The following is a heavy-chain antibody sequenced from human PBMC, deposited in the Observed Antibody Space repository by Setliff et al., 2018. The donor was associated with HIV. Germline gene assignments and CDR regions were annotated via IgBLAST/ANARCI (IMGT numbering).Heavy chain of an antibody. J-gene: IGHJ5*02. CDR2: IFSSGST. D-gene: IGHD3-10*01. CDR3: ARRIDDSGSFPDKNWFDT. CDR1: GDSISSYS. V-gene: IGHV4-4*09. Sequence: SETLSLTCTVSGDSISSYSWNWIRQSPGGGLEWIGFIFSSGSTKYNPSLQSRVTMSIDTSKNQFPLRLTSVTAADTAVYYCARRIDDSGSFPDKNWFDTWGQGSLVTVSS.